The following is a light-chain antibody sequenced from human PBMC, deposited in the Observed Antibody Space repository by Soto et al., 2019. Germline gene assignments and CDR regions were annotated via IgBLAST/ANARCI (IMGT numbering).Light chain of an antibody. CDR2: DVY. Sequence: QSALTQPRSVSGSPRQSVTISCTGTNSDVGAYNYVSWYQHHPHKAPKLVIYDVYKRPSGVPDRFSGSKSGNTASLSISGLQSEDEADYYCFSYAASDTYVILGGGTKVTVL. J-gene: IGLJ2*01. CDR3: FSYAASDTYVI. V-gene: IGLV2-11*01. CDR1: NSDVGAYNY.